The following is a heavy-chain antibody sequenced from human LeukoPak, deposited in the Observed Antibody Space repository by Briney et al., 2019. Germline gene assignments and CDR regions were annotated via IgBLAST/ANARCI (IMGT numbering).Heavy chain of an antibody. CDR1: GYTLTKYG. V-gene: IGHV1-18*01. D-gene: IGHD1-26*01. Sequence: ASVEVSCKASGYTLTKYGISWVRQAPGQGLEWMGWISAYNGNTNYAQKLQGRVTMTTDTSMSTAFMELRSLRSDDTAVYYCAREPLVVGATVDYWGQGTLVTVSS. CDR3: AREPLVVGATVDY. J-gene: IGHJ4*02. CDR2: ISAYNGNT.